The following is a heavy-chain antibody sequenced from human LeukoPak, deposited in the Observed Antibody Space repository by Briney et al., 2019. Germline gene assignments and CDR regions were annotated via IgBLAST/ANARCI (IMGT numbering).Heavy chain of an antibody. V-gene: IGHV4-34*01. J-gene: IGHJ5*02. CDR1: GGSFSGYY. CDR3: ASANMVRAFDP. CDR2: INHSGST. D-gene: IGHD3-10*01. Sequence: ETLSLTCAVYGGSFSGYYWSWIRQPPGKGLEWIGEINHSGSTNYNPSLKSRVTISVDTSKNQFSLKLSSVTAADTAVYYCASANMVRAFDPWGQGTLVTVSS.